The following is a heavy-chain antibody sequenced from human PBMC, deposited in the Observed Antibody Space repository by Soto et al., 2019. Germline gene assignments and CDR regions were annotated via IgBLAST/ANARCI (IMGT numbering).Heavy chain of an antibody. CDR3: ARTGAEVERYFDY. Sequence: PGGSLRLSCAASGFTFSDYYMSWIRQAPGKGLEWVSYISSSGSIIYYADSVKGRFTISRDNAKNSLYLQMNSLRAEDTAVYYCARTGAEVERYFDYWGQGVLVTVSS. J-gene: IGHJ4*02. D-gene: IGHD1-1*01. V-gene: IGHV3-11*01. CDR1: GFTFSDYY. CDR2: ISSSGSII.